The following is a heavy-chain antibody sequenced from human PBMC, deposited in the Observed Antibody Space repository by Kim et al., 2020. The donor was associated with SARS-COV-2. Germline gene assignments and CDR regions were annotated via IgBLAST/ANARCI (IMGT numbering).Heavy chain of an antibody. CDR1: GGSISSGGYY. D-gene: IGHD6-19*01. CDR3: ARADPPSSSGWYNWFDP. V-gene: IGHV4-31*03. Sequence: SETLSLTCTVSGGSISSGGYYWSWIRQHPGKGLEWIGYIYYSGSTYYNPSLKSRVTISVDTSKNQFSLKLSSVTAADTAVYYCARADPPSSSGWYNWFDPWGQGTLVTVSS. CDR2: IYYSGST. J-gene: IGHJ5*02.